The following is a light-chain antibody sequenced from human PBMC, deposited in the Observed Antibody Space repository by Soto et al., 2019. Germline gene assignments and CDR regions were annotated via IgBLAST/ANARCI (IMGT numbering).Light chain of an antibody. CDR1: SSDVGGYNY. V-gene: IGLV2-14*01. Sequence: QSALTQPASVSGSPGQSITISCTGTSSDVGGYNYVSWYQQHPGKAPKLMIYDASNRPSGVSNRFSGSKSGNTASLTISGLQAEDEADYSCSSYTSSSTLFGTGTKLTVL. J-gene: IGLJ1*01. CDR3: SSYTSSSTL. CDR2: DAS.